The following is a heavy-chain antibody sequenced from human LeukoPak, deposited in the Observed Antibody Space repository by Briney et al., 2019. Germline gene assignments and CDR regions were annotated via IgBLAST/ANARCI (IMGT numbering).Heavy chain of an antibody. D-gene: IGHD6-13*01. CDR3: ARVGAAAGDDY. J-gene: IGHJ4*02. V-gene: IGHV4-30-2*01. Sequence: SETLSLTCAVSGGSISSGGYSWSWIRQPPGKGLEWIVYIYHGGSTYYNPSLKSRVTISVDRSKPPFSLKLSSVTAADTAVYYCARVGAAAGDDYWGQGTLVPVSS. CDR2: IYHGGST. CDR1: GGSISSGGYS.